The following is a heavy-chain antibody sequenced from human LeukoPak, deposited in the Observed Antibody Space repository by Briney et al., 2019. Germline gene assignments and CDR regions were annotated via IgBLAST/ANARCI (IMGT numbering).Heavy chain of an antibody. CDR2: ISSSSSYI. CDR1: GFTFSSYS. V-gene: IGHV3-21*01. D-gene: IGHD1-26*01. Sequence: RAGGSLRLSCAASGFTFSSYSMNWVRQAPGKGLEWVSSISSSSSYIYYADSVKGRFTISRDNAKNSLYLQMNSLRAEDTAVYYCARDFGGSYYPEFDYWGQGTLVTVSS. J-gene: IGHJ4*02. CDR3: ARDFGGSYYPEFDY.